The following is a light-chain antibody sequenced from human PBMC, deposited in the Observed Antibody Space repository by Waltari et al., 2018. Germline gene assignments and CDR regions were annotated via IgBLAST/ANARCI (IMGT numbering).Light chain of an antibody. Sequence: SYQLTQPPSVSVSPGQTASITCPGAKLGDKYACWYPQEPGQSPLLVIYQDNKRPSGIPERFSGANSGNTATLTISGTQAMDEADYYCQTWDSSIVVFGGGTKLTVL. CDR3: QTWDSSIVV. CDR2: QDN. J-gene: IGLJ2*01. CDR1: KLGDKY. V-gene: IGLV3-1*01.